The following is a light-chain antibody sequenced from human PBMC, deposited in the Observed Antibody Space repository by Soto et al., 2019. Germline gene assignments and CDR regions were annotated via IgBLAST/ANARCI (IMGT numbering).Light chain of an antibody. Sequence: EIVITQSPATLSVSPGERATLSCRASQSVSNNFVSYQQKTRHPPRLLIYCASTKGTGIPAEISSGGAWAEVSPLTSSRLEEEFSVLYCYQHYNWSGTFGQGTKVDIK. CDR1: QSVSNN. V-gene: IGKV3-15*01. CDR3: YQHYNWSGT. J-gene: IGKJ1*01. CDR2: CAS.